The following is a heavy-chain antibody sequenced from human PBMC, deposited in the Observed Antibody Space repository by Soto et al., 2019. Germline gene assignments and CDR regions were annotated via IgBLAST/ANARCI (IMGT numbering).Heavy chain of an antibody. CDR3: VRGLMGAEDY. CDR1: GFTFNNYW. Sequence: EVQLVESGGGLVQPGGSLRLSCAASGFTFNNYWMHWVRQAPGKGLVWVSRINGDGSSTSYADSVKGRFTISRDNAKNTLYLQMNSLRVDDTAVFYCVRGLMGAEDYWGQGTLVTVSS. V-gene: IGHV3-74*01. J-gene: IGHJ4*02. D-gene: IGHD3-16*01. CDR2: INGDGSST.